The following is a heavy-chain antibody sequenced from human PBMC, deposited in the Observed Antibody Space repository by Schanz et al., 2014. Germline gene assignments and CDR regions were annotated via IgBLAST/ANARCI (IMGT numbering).Heavy chain of an antibody. Sequence: QVQLVESGGGVVQPGRSLRLSCATSGLNFDYYGMNWVRQAPGKGLEWVSRMIGSGSSVFYADSVKGRFTISRDNLKNTVYLQMNSLRAGDTAVYYCAKDGRPPFYGSGEHYYWGQGTLVTVSS. CDR3: AKDGRPPFYGSGEHYY. J-gene: IGHJ4*02. CDR2: MIGSGSSV. D-gene: IGHD3-10*01. V-gene: IGHV3-NL1*01. CDR1: GLNFDYYG.